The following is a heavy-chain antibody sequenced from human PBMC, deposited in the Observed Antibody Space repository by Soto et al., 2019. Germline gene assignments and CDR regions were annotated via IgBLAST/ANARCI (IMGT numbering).Heavy chain of an antibody. CDR3: APLGYCTNGVCYGPYYDMDV. CDR1: GYTFTSFG. D-gene: IGHD2-8*01. J-gene: IGHJ6*02. CDR2: INPSDGNT. Sequence: ASVKVSCKASGYTFTSFGISWVRQAPGQGLEWMGVINPSDGNTRYAQKFQGRVTMTRDTSTTTVFMELSGLRSEDTAVYYCAPLGYCTNGVCYGPYYDMDVWGQGTTVTVSS. V-gene: IGHV1-46*01.